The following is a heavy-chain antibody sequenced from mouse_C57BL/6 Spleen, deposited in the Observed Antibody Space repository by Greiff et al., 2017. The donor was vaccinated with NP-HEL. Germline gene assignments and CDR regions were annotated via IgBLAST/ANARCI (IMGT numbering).Heavy chain of an antibody. CDR3: GIEYYGSTPSFAY. CDR1: GYTFTDYN. Sequence: VQLQQSGPELVKPGASVKIPCKASGYTFTDYNMDWVKQSHGKSLEWIGDINPNNGGTIYNQKFKGKATLTVDKSSSTAYMELRSLTSDDTAVYYCGIEYYGSTPSFAYWGQGTLVTVSA. CDR2: INPNNGGT. V-gene: IGHV1-18*01. J-gene: IGHJ3*01. D-gene: IGHD1-1*01.